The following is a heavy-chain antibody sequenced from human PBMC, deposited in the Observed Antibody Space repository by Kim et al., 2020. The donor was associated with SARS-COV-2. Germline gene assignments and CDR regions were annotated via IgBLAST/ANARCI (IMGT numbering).Heavy chain of an antibody. D-gene: IGHD2-2*03. CDR2: INLNSGGT. Sequence: ASVKVSCKASGYTFTAYYMNWVRQAPGQGLEWMGRINLNSGGTNYAQKFQDRVTMTRDTSINMAYMELSGLRLDDTAVYFCARTWIDVWTRDIDYSG. V-gene: IGHV1-2*06. J-gene: IGHJ4*01. CDR3: ARTWIDVWTRDIDY. CDR1: GYTFTAYY.